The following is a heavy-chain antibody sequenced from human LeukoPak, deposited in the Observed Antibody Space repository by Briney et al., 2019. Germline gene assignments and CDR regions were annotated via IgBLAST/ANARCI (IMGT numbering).Heavy chain of an antibody. Sequence: ASVKVSCKASGYTFTSYAMHWVRQAPGQRLEWMGWINAGNGNTKYSQKFQGRVTITRDTSASTAYMELSSLRSEDTAVYYCARGYSRGWTFDYWGQGTLVTVSS. CDR1: GYTFTSYA. CDR3: ARGYSRGWTFDY. V-gene: IGHV1-3*01. J-gene: IGHJ4*02. D-gene: IGHD6-19*01. CDR2: INAGNGNT.